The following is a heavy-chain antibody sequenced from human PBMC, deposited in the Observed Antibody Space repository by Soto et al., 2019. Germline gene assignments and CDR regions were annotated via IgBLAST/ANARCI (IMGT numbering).Heavy chain of an antibody. D-gene: IGHD3-16*01. J-gene: IGHJ4*02. CDR1: GFTFSNYA. Sequence: GGSLRLSCTASGFTFSNYAMSWVRQAPGKGLEWVSSITSGGNTYFADSVRGRFTISRDNSKKTLYLQMSSLRAEDTAVYYCAKDGGATYRRDDYWGQGTQVTVSS. CDR3: AKDGGATYRRDDY. CDR2: ITSGGNT. V-gene: IGHV3-23*01.